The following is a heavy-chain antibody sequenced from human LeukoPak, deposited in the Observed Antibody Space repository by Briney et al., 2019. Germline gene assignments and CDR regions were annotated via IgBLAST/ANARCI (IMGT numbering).Heavy chain of an antibody. Sequence: SETLSLTCTVSGGSISSYYWSWIRQPPGKGLEWIGYIYYSGTTNYNPSLKSRVTISVDTSKNQFSLKLSSVTAADTAVYYCARRARALTSALNYWGQGTLVTVSS. J-gene: IGHJ4*02. CDR2: IYYSGTT. V-gene: IGHV4-59*08. CDR3: ARRARALTSALNY. CDR1: GGSISSYY.